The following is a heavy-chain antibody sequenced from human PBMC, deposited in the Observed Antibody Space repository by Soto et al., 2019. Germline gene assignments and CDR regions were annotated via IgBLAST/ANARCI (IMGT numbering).Heavy chain of an antibody. CDR3: ASGNAWEALLAY. D-gene: IGHD1-26*01. CDR1: GASINSGGYY. J-gene: IGHJ4*02. Sequence: QVQLQESGPGLVKPSQTLSLTCTVSGASINSGGYYWSWIRHLPGKGLEWIGYIYFSGSTYYNPSLGRRVTISLETSQNQFSLKLSSVTAADTAVYYCASGNAWEALLAYWGQGTLVTVSS. CDR2: IYFSGST. V-gene: IGHV4-31*03.